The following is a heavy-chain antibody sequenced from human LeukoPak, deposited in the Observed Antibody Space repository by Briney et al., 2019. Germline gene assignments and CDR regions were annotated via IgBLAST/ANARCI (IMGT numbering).Heavy chain of an antibody. CDR1: GFTLSSYS. D-gene: IGHD1-26*01. Sequence: GGSLRLSCAASGFTLSSYSMNWVRQAPGKGLEWVSSISTSSSYIYYTDSMKGRFTASRDNARNSLYLEMNSLRAEDTAVYYCARVSRGKWELLGAHDYWGQGTLVTVSS. J-gene: IGHJ4*02. CDR3: ARVSRGKWELLGAHDY. V-gene: IGHV3-21*01. CDR2: ISTSSSYI.